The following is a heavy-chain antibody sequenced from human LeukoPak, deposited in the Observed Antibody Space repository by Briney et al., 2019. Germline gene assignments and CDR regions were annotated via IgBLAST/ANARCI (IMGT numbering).Heavy chain of an antibody. Sequence: GGSLRLSCAASGFTFSNFEMNWVRQAPGKGLEWVANIRQDGSEKYYVDSVKGRLTISRDNAKNSLYLQMNNLTAADTAIYYCARAGYYGDDAFDLWGQGTRVTVSS. CDR1: GFTFSNFE. J-gene: IGHJ3*01. CDR3: ARAGYYGDDAFDL. D-gene: IGHD2/OR15-2a*01. CDR2: IRQDGSEK. V-gene: IGHV3-7*01.